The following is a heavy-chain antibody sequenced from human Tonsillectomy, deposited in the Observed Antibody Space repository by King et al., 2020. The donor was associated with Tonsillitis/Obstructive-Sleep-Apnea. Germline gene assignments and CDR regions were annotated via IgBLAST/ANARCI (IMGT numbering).Heavy chain of an antibody. CDR2: TTNKANSYTT. CDR1: GFTLSDHY. CDR3: ARGVGKEGP. J-gene: IGHJ5*02. Sequence: VQLVESGGGLVQPGGSLRLSCAASGFTLSDHYMDWVRQAPGKGLEWVGRTTNKANSYTTEYAASVQGRCTISRDDSKNSLNLQVNSLKTEDAAVYYCARGVGKEGPWGQGTLVTVSS. V-gene: IGHV3-72*01. D-gene: IGHD1-26*01.